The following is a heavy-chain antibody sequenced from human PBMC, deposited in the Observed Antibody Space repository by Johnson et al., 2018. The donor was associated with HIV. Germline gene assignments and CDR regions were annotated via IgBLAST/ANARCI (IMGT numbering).Heavy chain of an antibody. J-gene: IGHJ3*02. V-gene: IGHV3-7*01. D-gene: IGHD6-13*01. Sequence: VQLVESGGGLVQPGGSLRLSCAASGFTFSSYWMSWVRQAPGKGLEWVATIKQDGSEKYYVDSVKGRFTISRDNAKNSLYLQMNSLRAEDTAVYYCARDVGIAENLDAFDIWGQGTMVTVSS. CDR1: GFTFSSYW. CDR3: ARDVGIAENLDAFDI. CDR2: IKQDGSEK.